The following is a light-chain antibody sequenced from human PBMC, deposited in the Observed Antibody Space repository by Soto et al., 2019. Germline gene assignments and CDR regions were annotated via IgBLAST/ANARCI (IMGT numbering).Light chain of an antibody. CDR3: QQANSFPIT. CDR1: QALSTW. CDR2: ATS. J-gene: IGKJ5*01. Sequence: DIQMTQSPSSVSVSVGDRVTITCRASQALSTWLAWYQQKPGQVPNLLIYATSSLQSGVPSRFSGSGSGTDFTLTISSPQPEDLGTYYCQQANSFPITFGQGTRLEL. V-gene: IGKV1-12*01.